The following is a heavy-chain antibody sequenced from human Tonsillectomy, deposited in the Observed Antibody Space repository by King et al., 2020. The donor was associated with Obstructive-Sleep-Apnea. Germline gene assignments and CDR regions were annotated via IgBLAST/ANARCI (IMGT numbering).Heavy chain of an antibody. J-gene: IGHJ6*02. CDR2: TNSDGSST. V-gene: IGHV3-74*01. CDR3: ARGACSSTSCYGGMDV. Sequence: DVQLVESGGGLVQSGGSLRLSCVVSGFTLSSYWMHWVRQAPGKGLVWVSRTNSDGSSTSYADSVKGRFTVSRDNAKNTLYLQMNSLRVEDTAVYYCARGACSSTSCYGGMDVWGQGTTVTVSS. CDR1: GFTLSSYW. D-gene: IGHD2-2*01.